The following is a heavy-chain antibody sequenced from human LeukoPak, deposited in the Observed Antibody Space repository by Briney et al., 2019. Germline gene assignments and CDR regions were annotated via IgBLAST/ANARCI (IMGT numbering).Heavy chain of an antibody. J-gene: IGHJ4*02. Sequence: GGSLRLSCAASGFAFSSYAMTWVRQAPGKGLEGVSGINADGVDTNSADSVKGRFTIPRDNSKNTLFLQMINLTAADPAIYFCAKDFDYGDYLWGPGTLVTVSS. CDR1: GFAFSSYA. CDR3: AKDFDYGDYL. D-gene: IGHD4-17*01. V-gene: IGHV3-23*01. CDR2: INADGVDT.